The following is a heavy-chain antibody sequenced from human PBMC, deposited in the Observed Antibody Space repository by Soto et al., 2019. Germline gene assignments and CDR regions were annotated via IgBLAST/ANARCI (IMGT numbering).Heavy chain of an antibody. J-gene: IGHJ4*02. Sequence: QVLLVQSGAEVKKPGASVQISCKASGYTFTTYDMHWVRQAPGQRLEWMGSINANNGNPKYSQRVQGRATFTRDTSATTGYMDLSSLISEDTAVYYCVVSRGWWAFHSWGQGTLVTVSS. CDR2: INANNGNP. D-gene: IGHD6-13*01. CDR1: GYTFTTYD. V-gene: IGHV1-3*01. CDR3: VVSRGWWAFHS.